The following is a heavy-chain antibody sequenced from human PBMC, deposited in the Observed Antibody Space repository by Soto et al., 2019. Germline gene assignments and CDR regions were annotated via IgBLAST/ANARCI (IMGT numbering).Heavy chain of an antibody. CDR2: ISSNGDTT. D-gene: IGHD6-19*01. J-gene: IGHJ4*02. Sequence: GGSLRLSCSASGFTFNIYTMHWVRQAPGKGLEYVSAISSNGDTTYYADSVKGRFTISRDNSKNTLYLQMSSLRPEDTAVYYCVKVGSSGWFFHYFDYWGQGTLVTVSS. CDR1: GFTFNIYT. CDR3: VKVGSSGWFFHYFDY. V-gene: IGHV3-64D*08.